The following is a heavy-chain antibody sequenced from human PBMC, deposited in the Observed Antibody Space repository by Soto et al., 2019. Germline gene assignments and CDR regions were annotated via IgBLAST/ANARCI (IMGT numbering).Heavy chain of an antibody. CDR1: GFTFSNAW. CDR2: IKSKTDGGTT. Sequence: GGSLRLSCAASGFTFSNAWMSWVRQAPGKGLEWVGRIKSKTDGGTTDYAAPVKGRFTISRDNAKNTLYLQMNSLRAEDTAVYYCASKGLYYYGLDVWGQGTTVTVYS. J-gene: IGHJ6*02. V-gene: IGHV3-15*05. D-gene: IGHD4-4*01. CDR3: ASKGLYYYGLDV.